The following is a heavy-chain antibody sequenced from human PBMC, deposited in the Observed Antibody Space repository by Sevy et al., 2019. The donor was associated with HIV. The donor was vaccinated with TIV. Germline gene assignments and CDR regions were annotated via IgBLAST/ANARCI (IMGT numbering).Heavy chain of an antibody. CDR3: TTVGFPNWPSEAFDI. J-gene: IGHJ3*02. V-gene: IGHV3-15*01. CDR1: GFTFSIIY. Sequence: GGSLRLSCAASGFTFSIIYMNWVRQSPGKGLEWVGRMKSKTDGGTTDYAAPVKDRFTMSRYDSKNTLYLQMNSLKADDTSVYYCTTVGFPNWPSEAFDIWGQGTMVTVSS. D-gene: IGHD2-15*01. CDR2: MKSKTDGGTT.